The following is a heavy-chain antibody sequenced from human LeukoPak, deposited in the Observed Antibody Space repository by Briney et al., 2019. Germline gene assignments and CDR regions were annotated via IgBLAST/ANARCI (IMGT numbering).Heavy chain of an antibody. V-gene: IGHV3-9*01. CDR1: GFTFDDYA. Sequence: GGSLRLSCAASGFTFDDYAMHWVRQAPGKGLEWVSGISWNSGSIGYADSVKGRFTISRGNAKNSLYLQMNSLRAEDTALYYCAKGRAMYYYDSSGYGGFDYFDYWGQGTLVTVSS. CDR2: ISWNSGSI. CDR3: AKGRAMYYYDSSGYGGFDYFDY. D-gene: IGHD3-22*01. J-gene: IGHJ4*02.